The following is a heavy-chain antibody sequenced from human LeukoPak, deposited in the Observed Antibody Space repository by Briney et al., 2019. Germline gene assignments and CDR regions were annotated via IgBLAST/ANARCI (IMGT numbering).Heavy chain of an antibody. Sequence: GGSLRLSCAASGFTFSSYEMNWVRQAPGKGLEWVSYISSSGRTIYYADSVKGRFTISRDNAKNSLYLQMNSLRAEDTAVYYCAGAADCSGGSCYYYYMDVWGKGTTVTVSS. J-gene: IGHJ6*03. CDR1: GFTFSSYE. V-gene: IGHV3-48*03. D-gene: IGHD2-15*01. CDR3: AGAADCSGGSCYYYYMDV. CDR2: ISSSGRTI.